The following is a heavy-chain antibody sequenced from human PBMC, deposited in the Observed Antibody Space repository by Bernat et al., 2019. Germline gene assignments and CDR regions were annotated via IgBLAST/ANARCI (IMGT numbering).Heavy chain of an antibody. D-gene: IGHD1-26*01. Sequence: EVQLVESGGGLVQPGGSLKLSCAASGFTFSGSAMHWVRQASGKGLEWVGRIRSKANSYATAYAASVKGRFTISRDDSKNTAYLQMNSLKTEDTAVYYCTRSGVLDQDYYYGMDVWGQGTTVTVSS. CDR3: TRSGVLDQDYYYGMDV. J-gene: IGHJ6*02. CDR2: IRSKANSYAT. CDR1: GFTFSGSA. V-gene: IGHV3-73*01.